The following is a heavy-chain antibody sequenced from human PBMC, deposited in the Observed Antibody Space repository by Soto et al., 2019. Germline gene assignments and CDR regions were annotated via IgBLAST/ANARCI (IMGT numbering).Heavy chain of an antibody. V-gene: IGHV1-46*01. J-gene: IGHJ3*02. D-gene: IGHD6-13*01. CDR1: GYTFTSYY. Sequence: ASVNVSCKASGYTFTSYYMHWVLQAPGQGLEWMGIINPSGGSTSYAQKFQGRVTMTRDTSTSTVYMELSSLRSEDTAVYYCARGISQYSRSAAFEIWGKGKMVTVSS. CDR2: INPSGGST. CDR3: ARGISQYSRSAAFEI.